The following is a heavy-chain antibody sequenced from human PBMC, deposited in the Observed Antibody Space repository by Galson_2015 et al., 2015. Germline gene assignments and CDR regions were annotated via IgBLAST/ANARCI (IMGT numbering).Heavy chain of an antibody. CDR3: AKVSGYGVNGGYLYY. CDR1: GFTFDDYT. Sequence: SLRLSCAASGFTFDDYTMHWVRQAPGKGLEWVSLISWDGGSTYYADSVKGRFTISRDNSKNSLYLQMNSLRTEDTALYYCAKVSGYGVNGGYLYYWGQGTLVTVSS. J-gene: IGHJ4*02. CDR2: ISWDGGST. V-gene: IGHV3-43*01. D-gene: IGHD4-17*01.